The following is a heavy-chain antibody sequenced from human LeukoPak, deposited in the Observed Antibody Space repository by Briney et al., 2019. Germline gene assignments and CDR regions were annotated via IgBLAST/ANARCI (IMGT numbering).Heavy chain of an antibody. CDR1: GFTFSSYA. Sequence: AGGSLRLSCAASGFTFSSYAMSWVRQAPGKGLEWVSTLSNTGDNTYYTDSVKGRFTISRDNSKNTLYLQMSSLRAEDTAVYYCARGHWGLDSWGQGTLVSVSS. V-gene: IGHV3-23*01. CDR3: ARGHWGLDS. CDR2: LSNTGDNT. D-gene: IGHD7-27*01. J-gene: IGHJ4*02.